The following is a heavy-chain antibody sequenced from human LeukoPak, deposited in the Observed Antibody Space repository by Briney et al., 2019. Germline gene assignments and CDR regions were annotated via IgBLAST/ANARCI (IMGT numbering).Heavy chain of an antibody. J-gene: IGHJ4*02. D-gene: IGHD2-15*01. CDR2: ISGSGGST. Sequence: PGESLRLSCTASGFTFSSYAISWVRQAPGKGLEWVSAISGSGGSTYYADSVKGRFTISRDNSKNTLYLQMNSLRAEDTAVYYCAKIRSSSGPRKPKYCSGGSCYSGFDYWGQGTLVTVSS. CDR1: GFTFSSYA. V-gene: IGHV3-23*01. CDR3: AKIRSSSGPRKPKYCSGGSCYSGFDY.